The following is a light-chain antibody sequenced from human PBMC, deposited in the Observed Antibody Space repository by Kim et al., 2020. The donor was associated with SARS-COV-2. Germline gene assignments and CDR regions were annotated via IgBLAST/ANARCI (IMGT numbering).Light chain of an antibody. Sequence: SYELTQPSSVSVSPGQTARITCSGDVLAKKYARWFQQKPGQAPVLVIYKDSERPSGIPERFSGSSSGTTVTLTISGAQVEDEADYYCYSAADNNVVFGGGTQVTVL. V-gene: IGLV3-27*01. CDR3: YSAADNNVV. CDR1: VLAKKY. CDR2: KDS. J-gene: IGLJ2*01.